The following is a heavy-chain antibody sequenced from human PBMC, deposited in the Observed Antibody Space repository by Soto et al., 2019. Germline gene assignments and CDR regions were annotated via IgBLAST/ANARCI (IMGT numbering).Heavy chain of an antibody. V-gene: IGHV3-53*01. CDR1: GFNVNSDY. Sequence: LRLSCAASGFNVNSDYMNWVRQTPGKGLEWVASIYSGETTYYADSVRGRFIISSDKSKNTLYFQLSSLRIEDTAVYYCTRDGRGLGRLSLFEYWGQGVLVTVSS. CDR3: TRDGRGLGRLSLFEY. CDR2: IYSGETT. J-gene: IGHJ4*02. D-gene: IGHD2-21*02.